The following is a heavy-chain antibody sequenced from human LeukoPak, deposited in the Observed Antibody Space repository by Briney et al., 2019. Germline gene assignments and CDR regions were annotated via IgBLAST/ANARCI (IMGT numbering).Heavy chain of an antibody. J-gene: IGHJ4*02. CDR1: GFTFSSYG. CDR2: ISYDGSNK. D-gene: IGHD2-15*01. Sequence: GGSLRLSCAASGFTFSSYGMHWVRQAPGKGLEWLAVISYDGSNKYYADSVKGRFTISRDNSKNTLYLQMNSLRAEDTAVYYCAKVQGGHADYWGQGTLVTVSS. CDR3: AKVQGGHADY. V-gene: IGHV3-30*18.